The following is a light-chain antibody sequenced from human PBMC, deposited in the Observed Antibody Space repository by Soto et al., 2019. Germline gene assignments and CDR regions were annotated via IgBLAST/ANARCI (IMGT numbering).Light chain of an antibody. CDR3: SSFTDTGTVM. Sequence: QSALTQPASVSGSPGQSFTIPCTGSSSDVGAHHSVSWYQQHPGKAPKLIIFDVSNRPSGVPNRFSGSKSGNTASLTISGLQPEDEADYYCSSFTDTGTVMFGGGTKLTVL. CDR1: SSDVGAHHS. CDR2: DVS. V-gene: IGLV2-14*03. J-gene: IGLJ3*02.